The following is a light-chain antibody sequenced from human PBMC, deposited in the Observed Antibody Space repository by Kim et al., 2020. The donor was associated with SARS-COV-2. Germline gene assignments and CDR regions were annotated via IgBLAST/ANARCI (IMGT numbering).Light chain of an antibody. CDR3: SSYAGSYSFELL. CDR1: SGDVLDSNC. V-gene: IGLV2-11*03. Sequence: SVTICCTGNSGDVLDSNCVSWYQQHPGRAPKLIIYDVTKRPSGVPARFSGSLSANTASLTISGLQTDDKADYCCSSYAGSYSFELLFGGGTQLTVL. CDR2: DVT. J-gene: IGLJ2*01.